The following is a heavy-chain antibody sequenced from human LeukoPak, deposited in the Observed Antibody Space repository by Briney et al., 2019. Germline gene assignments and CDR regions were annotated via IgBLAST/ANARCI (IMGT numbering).Heavy chain of an antibody. CDR2: IYHSGST. Sequence: NPSGTLSLTCAVSGGSISSSNWWSWVRPPPGKGLEWIGEIYHSGSTNYNPSLKSRVTIPVDKSKNQFSLKLSSVTAADTAVYYCARDHHCGGDCYSVYWGQGTLVTVSS. J-gene: IGHJ4*02. D-gene: IGHD2-21*02. CDR1: GGSISSSNW. V-gene: IGHV4-4*02. CDR3: ARDHHCGGDCYSVY.